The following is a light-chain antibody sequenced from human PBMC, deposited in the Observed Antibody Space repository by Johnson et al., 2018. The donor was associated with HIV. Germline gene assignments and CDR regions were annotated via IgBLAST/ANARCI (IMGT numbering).Light chain of an antibody. CDR2: ENN. CDR3: GTWDSSLSAYV. V-gene: IGLV1-51*02. J-gene: IGLJ1*01. CDR1: SSNIGSNY. Sequence: QSVLTQPPSVSAPPGQKVTISCSGSSSNIGSNYVSWYQQLPGTAPKLLIYENNKRPSGIPDRFSGSKSGTSATLGSTGLQTGDEADYYCGTWDSSLSAYVFGTGTKVTVL.